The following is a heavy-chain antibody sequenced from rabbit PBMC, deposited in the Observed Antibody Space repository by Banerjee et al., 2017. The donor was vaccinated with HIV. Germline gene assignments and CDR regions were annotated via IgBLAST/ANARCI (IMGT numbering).Heavy chain of an antibody. CDR1: GIDFSSSYW. D-gene: IGHD2-1*01. CDR3: ARWYSGAYGL. J-gene: IGHJ3*01. CDR2: IAGGSSGNT. Sequence: QEQLEESGGDLVKPEGSLTLTCTASGIDFSSSYWMCWVRQAPGKGLEWIACIAGGSSGNTYYASWAKGRFTISKTSSTTVTLQMTSLTAADTATYFCARWYSGAYGLWGQGTLVTVS. V-gene: IGHV1S45*01.